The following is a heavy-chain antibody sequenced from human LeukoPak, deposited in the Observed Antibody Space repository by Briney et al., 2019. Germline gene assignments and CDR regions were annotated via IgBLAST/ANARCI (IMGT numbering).Heavy chain of an antibody. J-gene: IGHJ4*02. D-gene: IGHD6-13*01. CDR2: IYYSGST. Sequence: SETLSLTCTVSGGSISSGGYYWSWIRQHPGKGLEWIGYIYYSGSTYYNPSLKSRVTISVDTSKNQFSLKLSSVTAADTAVYYCARGHSSSWYVRRCFDYWGQGTLVTVSS. CDR1: GGSISSGGYY. V-gene: IGHV4-31*03. CDR3: ARGHSSSWYVRRCFDY.